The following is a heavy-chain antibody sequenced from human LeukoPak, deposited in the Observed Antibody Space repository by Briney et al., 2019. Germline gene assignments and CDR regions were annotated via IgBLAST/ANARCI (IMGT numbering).Heavy chain of an antibody. CDR3: ARGGRYCSSTSCYRYDY. CDR1: GGSFSGYY. V-gene: IGHV4-34*01. J-gene: IGHJ4*02. D-gene: IGHD2-2*01. CDR2: INHSGST. Sequence: SETLSLTCAVYGGSFSGYYWSWIRQPPGKGLEWIGEINHSGSTNYNPSLKSRVTISVDTSKNQFSLKLSSVTAADTAVYYCARGGRYCSSTSCYRYDYWGQGTLVTVSS.